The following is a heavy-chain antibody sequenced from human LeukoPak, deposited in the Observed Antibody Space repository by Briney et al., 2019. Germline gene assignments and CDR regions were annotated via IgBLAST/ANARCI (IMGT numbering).Heavy chain of an antibody. D-gene: IGHD6-19*01. CDR3: ARRVSAVAGNYYYYYMDV. J-gene: IGHJ6*03. CDR2: IYPGDSDT. Sequence: GESLKISCKGSGYSFTSYWIGWVRQMPGKGLEWMGIIYPGDSDTRYSPSFQGQVTISADKSISTAYLQWSSLKASDTAMYYCARRVSAVAGNYYYYYMDVWGKGTTVTVSS. CDR1: GYSFTSYW. V-gene: IGHV5-51*01.